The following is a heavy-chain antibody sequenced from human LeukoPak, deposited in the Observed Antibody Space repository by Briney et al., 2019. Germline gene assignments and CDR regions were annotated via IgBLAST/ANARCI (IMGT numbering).Heavy chain of an antibody. D-gene: IGHD3-16*01. Sequence: PGGSLRLSCVASGVTFSSYGMHWVRQAPGKGLGWVAFIRYDGSNEYYIDSVKGRFTLSRDNSKNTLYLQMNSLRAEDTAVYYCAKNEAFHYYYYMDVWGKGTTVTVSS. CDR2: IRYDGSNE. CDR1: GVTFSSYG. V-gene: IGHV3-30*02. J-gene: IGHJ6*03. CDR3: AKNEAFHYYYYMDV.